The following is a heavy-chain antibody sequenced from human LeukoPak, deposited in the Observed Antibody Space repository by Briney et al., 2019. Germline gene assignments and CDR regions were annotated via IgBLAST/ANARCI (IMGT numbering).Heavy chain of an antibody. CDR2: IYSSGST. Sequence: SETLSLTCTVSGGSISSYYWSWIRQPAGKGLEWIGRIYSSGSTNYNPSLKSRVTMSIDTSKNQFSLKLTSVTAADTAVYYCARTTLLYSDWSPDAFDIWGQGTMVTVSS. D-gene: IGHD3-9*01. CDR3: ARTTLLYSDWSPDAFDI. CDR1: GGSISSYY. V-gene: IGHV4-4*07. J-gene: IGHJ3*02.